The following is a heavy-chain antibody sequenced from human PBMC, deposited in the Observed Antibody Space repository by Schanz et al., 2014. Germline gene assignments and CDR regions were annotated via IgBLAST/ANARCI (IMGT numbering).Heavy chain of an antibody. CDR3: AKDSTHIDIVLVPTAIDY. V-gene: IGHV1-3*04. J-gene: IGHJ4*02. CDR2: INTGSGDT. Sequence: QVQLVQSGAEVKKPGATVKVSCKASEYSFTSYSMHWVRQAPGQRLEWMGWINTGSGDTKYSQNFQGRVTITRDTSASTAYMELSSLRSEDTAVYSCAKDSTHIDIVLVPTAIDYWGQGTLVTVSS. CDR1: EYSFTSYS. D-gene: IGHD2-2*01.